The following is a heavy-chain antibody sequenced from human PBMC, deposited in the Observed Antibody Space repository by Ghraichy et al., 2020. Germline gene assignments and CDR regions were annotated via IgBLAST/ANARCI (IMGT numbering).Heavy chain of an antibody. J-gene: IGHJ4*02. V-gene: IGHV3-23*01. CDR3: AKDLPPFRIAAAGTLFDY. CDR1: GFTFSSYA. Sequence: AGSLRLSCAASGFTFSSYAMSWVRQAPGKGLEWVSAISGSGGSTYYADSVKGRFTISRDNSKNTLYLQMNSLRAEDTAVYYCAKDLPPFRIAAAGTLFDYWGQGTLVTVSS. CDR2: ISGSGGST. D-gene: IGHD6-13*01.